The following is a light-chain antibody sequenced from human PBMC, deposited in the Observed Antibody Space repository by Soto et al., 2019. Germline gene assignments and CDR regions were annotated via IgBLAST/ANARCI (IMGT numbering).Light chain of an antibody. Sequence: DIQMTQSPSSLSASVGDRVTITCRASQSISSYLNWYQQKPGKAPKLLIYAASSLQSGVPSRFSGMGSGTDFTLTISSLQPEDFATYYWQQSYSTPLSTFGQGTKLEIK. J-gene: IGKJ2*01. V-gene: IGKV1-39*01. CDR1: QSISSY. CDR3: QQSYSTPLST. CDR2: AAS.